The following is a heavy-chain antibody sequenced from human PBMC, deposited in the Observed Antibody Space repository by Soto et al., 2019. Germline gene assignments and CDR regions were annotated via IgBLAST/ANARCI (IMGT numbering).Heavy chain of an antibody. CDR2: VNHSGST. J-gene: IGHJ4*02. D-gene: IGHD2-8*02. Sequence: SETLSLTCAVYSGSFSGYYWTWIRQPPGTGLEWIGEVNHSGSTNYNPSPKSRVTISVDTSKNQFSLKLTSVTAADTAVYYCARDKITGLFDYWGQGTLVTVSS. CDR1: SGSFSGYY. V-gene: IGHV4-34*01. CDR3: ARDKITGLFDY.